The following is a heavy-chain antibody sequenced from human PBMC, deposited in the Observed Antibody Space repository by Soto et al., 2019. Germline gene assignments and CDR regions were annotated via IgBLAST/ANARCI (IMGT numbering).Heavy chain of an antibody. V-gene: IGHV3-23*01. CDR3: ANSPDCTTTTCYGYYYYMDV. D-gene: IGHD2-2*01. Sequence: EVQLWESGGGLVQPGGALRISCAASGFTFRSYAMSWVRQAPGKGLGWVSVLSSSGGSTYYEDSVKGRFTISRDNPKNTLDLQMHGLRAEDTAVYYCANSPDCTTTTCYGYYYYMDVWGTGTTVTVSS. CDR2: LSSSGGST. CDR1: GFTFRSYA. J-gene: IGHJ6*03.